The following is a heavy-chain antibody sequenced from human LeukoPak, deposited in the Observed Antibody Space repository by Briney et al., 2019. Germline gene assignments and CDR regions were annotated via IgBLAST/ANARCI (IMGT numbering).Heavy chain of an antibody. CDR3: ARDRYWSGYYYMDV. Sequence: PGGSLRLSCAASGFTVSSNYMSWVRQAPGKGLEWVSVIYSGGSTYYADSVKGRFTISRDNSKNTLYLQMNSLRAEDTAVYYCARDRYWSGYYYMDVWGKGTTVTVSS. V-gene: IGHV3-53*01. D-gene: IGHD3-3*01. CDR2: IYSGGST. J-gene: IGHJ6*03. CDR1: GFTVSSNY.